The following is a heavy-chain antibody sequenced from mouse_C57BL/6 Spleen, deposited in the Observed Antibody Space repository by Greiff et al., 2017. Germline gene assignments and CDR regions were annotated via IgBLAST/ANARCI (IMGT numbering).Heavy chain of an antibody. CDR2: INPYNGDT. V-gene: IGHV1-37*01. Sequence: VQLKESGPELVKPGASVKISCKASGYSFTGYFMNWVKQSHGKSLEWIGRINPYNGDTFYNQKFKGKATLTVDKSSSTANMELLSLTSEDFAVYYCTRGGALITTEVAFDDWGKGTTLTVSS. CDR1: GYSFTGYF. CDR3: TRGGALITTEVAFDD. D-gene: IGHD1-1*01. J-gene: IGHJ2*01.